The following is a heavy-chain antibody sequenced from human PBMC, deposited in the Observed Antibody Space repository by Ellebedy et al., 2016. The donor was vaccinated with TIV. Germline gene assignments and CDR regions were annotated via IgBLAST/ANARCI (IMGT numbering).Heavy chain of an antibody. CDR1: GYSFTDYW. V-gene: IGHV5-51*01. D-gene: IGHD4-17*01. CDR3: ARSSDYGDPRYGMDV. J-gene: IGHJ6*02. CDR2: IYPHDSDS. Sequence: GESLKISCKASGYSFTDYWIGWVRQMPGKGLEWMGIIYPHDSDSRYSPSFQGQVTFSADKSITTAYLQWSSLKASDTAMYYCARSSDYGDPRYGMDVWGQGTTVTVSS.